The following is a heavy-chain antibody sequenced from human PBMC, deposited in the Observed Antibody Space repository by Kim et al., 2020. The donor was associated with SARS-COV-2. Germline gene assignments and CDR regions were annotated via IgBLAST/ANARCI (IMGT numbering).Heavy chain of an antibody. D-gene: IGHD3-9*01. Sequence: GGSLRLSCAASGFTFSNAWMSWVRQAPGKGLEWVGRIKSKTDGGTTDYAAPVKGRFTISRDDSKNTLYLQMNSLKTEDTAVYYCTTTRTYYDILTGYYYGMDVWGQGTTVTVSS. CDR3: TTTRTYYDILTGYYYGMDV. V-gene: IGHV3-15*01. CDR1: GFTFSNAW. J-gene: IGHJ6*02. CDR2: IKSKTDGGTT.